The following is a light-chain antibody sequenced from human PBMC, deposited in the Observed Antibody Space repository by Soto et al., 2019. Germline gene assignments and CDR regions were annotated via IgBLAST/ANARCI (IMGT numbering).Light chain of an antibody. J-gene: IGLJ2*01. CDR1: SSNIGSNT. Sequence: QSVLTQPPSASGTPGQRVTISCSGSSSNIGSNTVNWYQQLPGTAPKLLIYSNNQRPSGVPDRFSGPKSGTSASLAISGLQSEEEADYYCAAWDDSLNGVVFGGGTKLTVL. CDR3: AAWDDSLNGVV. CDR2: SNN. V-gene: IGLV1-44*01.